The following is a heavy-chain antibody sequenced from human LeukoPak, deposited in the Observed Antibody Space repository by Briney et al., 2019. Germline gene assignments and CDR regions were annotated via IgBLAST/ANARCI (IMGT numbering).Heavy chain of an antibody. CDR3: ARRSIVVVPAADDYYYYMDV. CDR2: IYYNGRT. CDR1: GDSINNNNYY. D-gene: IGHD2-2*01. V-gene: IGHV4-39*07. J-gene: IGHJ6*03. Sequence: SETLSLTCTVSGDSINNNNYYWGWIRQPPGKGLEWIGNIYYNGRTYYSPSLKSRGTISVDTSKNQFSLKLSSVTAADTAVYYCARRSIVVVPAADDYYYYMDVWGKGTTVTVSS.